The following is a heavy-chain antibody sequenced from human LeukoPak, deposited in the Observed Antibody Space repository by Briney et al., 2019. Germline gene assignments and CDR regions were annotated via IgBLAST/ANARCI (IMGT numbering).Heavy chain of an antibody. J-gene: IGHJ4*02. CDR2: ISYDGSNK. Sequence: VQPGRSLRLSCAASGFTFSSYAMHWVRQAPGKGLEWVAVISYDGSNKYYADSVKGRFTISRDNSKNTLYLQMNSLRAEDTAVYYCARAEVVRHPNDYWGQGTLVTVSS. CDR1: GFTFSSYA. CDR3: ARAEVVRHPNDY. D-gene: IGHD3-22*01. V-gene: IGHV3-30-3*01.